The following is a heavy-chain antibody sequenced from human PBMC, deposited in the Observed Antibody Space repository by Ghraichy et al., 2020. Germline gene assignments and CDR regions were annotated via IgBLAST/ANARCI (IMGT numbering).Heavy chain of an antibody. V-gene: IGHV3-7*01. CDR3: ARVAARLLGYYYGMDV. Sequence: ETLYLTCAASGFTFSSYWMSWVRQAPGKGLEWVANIKQDGSEKYYVDSVKGRFTISRDNAKNSLYLQMNSLRAEDTAVYYCARVAARLLGYYYGMDVWGQGTTVTVSS. CDR1: GFTFSSYW. CDR2: IKQDGSEK. D-gene: IGHD6-6*01. J-gene: IGHJ6*02.